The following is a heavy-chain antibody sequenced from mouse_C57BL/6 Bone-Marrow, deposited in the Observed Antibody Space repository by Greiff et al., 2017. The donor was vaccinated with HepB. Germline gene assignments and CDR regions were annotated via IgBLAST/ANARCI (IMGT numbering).Heavy chain of an antibody. Sequence: EVKVVESGGGLVKPGGSLKLSCAASGFTFSSYTMSWVRQTPEKRLEWVATISGGGGNTYYPDSVKGRFTISRDNAKNTLYLQMSSLRSEDTALYYCARHGADQATFDYWGQGTTLTVSS. J-gene: IGHJ2*01. CDR1: GFTFSSYT. V-gene: IGHV5-9*01. CDR3: ARHGADQATFDY. D-gene: IGHD3-2*02. CDR2: ISGGGGNT.